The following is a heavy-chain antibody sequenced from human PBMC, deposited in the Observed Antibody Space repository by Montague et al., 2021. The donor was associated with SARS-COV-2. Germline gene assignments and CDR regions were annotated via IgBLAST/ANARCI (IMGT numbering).Heavy chain of an antibody. D-gene: IGHD7-27*01. Sequence: PALVKPTQTLTLTCTFSGFSLSTSGVGVGWIRQPPGKALEWLALXYWDDDNRYSPSLKSRLTITKDTSKNQVVLTMTNMDPADTATYYCAHRRPLWGYFDYWGQGTLVTVSS. J-gene: IGHJ4*02. CDR1: GFSLSTSGVG. V-gene: IGHV2-5*02. CDR2: XYWDDDN. CDR3: AHRRPLWGYFDY.